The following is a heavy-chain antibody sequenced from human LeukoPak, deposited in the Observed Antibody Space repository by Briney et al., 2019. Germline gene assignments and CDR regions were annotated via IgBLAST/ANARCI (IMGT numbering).Heavy chain of an antibody. CDR1: GYSFTSYW. J-gene: IGHJ6*02. D-gene: IGHD2-2*01. Sequence: GESLKISCKGSGYSFTSYWIGRVRQMPGKGLEWMGIIYPGDSDTRYSPSFQGQVTISADKSISTAYLQWSSLKASDTAMYYCARGVVPAAMGVGYYYYSMDVWGQGTTVTVSS. V-gene: IGHV5-51*01. CDR3: ARGVVPAAMGVGYYYYSMDV. CDR2: IYPGDSDT.